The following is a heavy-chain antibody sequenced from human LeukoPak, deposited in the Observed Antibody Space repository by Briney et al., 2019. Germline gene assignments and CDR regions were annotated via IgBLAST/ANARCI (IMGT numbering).Heavy chain of an antibody. J-gene: IGHJ4*02. CDR2: INPNSGGT. Sequence: ASVKVSCKASGYTFTGYYMHWVRQAPGQGLEWMGWINPNSGGTNYAQKFQGRVTMTRDTSISTAYMELSRPRSDDTAVYYWARELEYYYGSSGYYYSDWGQGTLVTVSS. CDR1: GYTFTGYY. CDR3: ARELEYYYGSSGYYYSD. D-gene: IGHD3-22*01. V-gene: IGHV1-2*02.